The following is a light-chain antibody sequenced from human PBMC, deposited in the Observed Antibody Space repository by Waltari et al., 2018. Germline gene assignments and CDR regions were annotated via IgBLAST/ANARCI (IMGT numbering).Light chain of an antibody. V-gene: IGKV3-20*01. J-gene: IGKJ1*01. CDR1: QSVGRS. Sequence: EIVLTQSPGNLSLSPGERATLSCGASQSVGRSLAWYQQKPGRAPRLLLYDASSRATGIPDRFSGSGFGTDFSLTISRLEPEDFAVYYCQHYVRLPVTFGQGTKVEIK. CDR3: QHYVRLPVT. CDR2: DAS.